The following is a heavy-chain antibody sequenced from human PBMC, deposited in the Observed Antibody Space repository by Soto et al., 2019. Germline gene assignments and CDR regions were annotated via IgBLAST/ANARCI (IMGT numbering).Heavy chain of an antibody. CDR3: AKDRADDGYNFGQYYYYGMDV. J-gene: IGHJ6*02. CDR1: GFTFSSYG. V-gene: IGHV3-30*18. CDR2: ISYDGSNK. D-gene: IGHD5-12*01. Sequence: QVQLVESGGGVVQPGRSLRLSCAASGFTFSSYGMHWVRQAPGKGLEWVAVISYDGSNKYYADSVKGRFTVSRDNSKNSLYLQRNSLRAEDTAVYYCAKDRADDGYNFGQYYYYGMDVWGQGTTVTVSS.